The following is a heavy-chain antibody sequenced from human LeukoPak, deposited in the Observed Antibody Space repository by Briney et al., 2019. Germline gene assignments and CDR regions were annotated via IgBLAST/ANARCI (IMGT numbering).Heavy chain of an antibody. D-gene: IGHD6-6*01. Sequence: GASVKVSCKASGYTFTGYYMHWVRQAPGQGLEWMGWINPSSGGTNYAQKFQGRVTMTRDTSISTAYMELSRLRSDDTAVYYCARLSIAARPGDDYWGQGTLVTVSS. V-gene: IGHV1-2*02. CDR2: INPSSGGT. CDR3: ARLSIAARPGDDY. CDR1: GYTFTGYY. J-gene: IGHJ4*02.